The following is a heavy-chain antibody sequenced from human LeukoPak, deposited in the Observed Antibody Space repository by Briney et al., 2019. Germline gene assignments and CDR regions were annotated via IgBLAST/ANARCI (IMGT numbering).Heavy chain of an antibody. CDR3: ARAEYYYDSSGYYYYFDY. Sequence: GGSLRLSCAAPGFTFSSYSRNWVRQAPGKGLEWVSSISSSSSYIYYADSVKGRFTISRDNAKNSLYLQMNSLRAEDTAVYYCARAEYYYDSSGYYYYFDYWGQGTLVTVSS. V-gene: IGHV3-21*01. D-gene: IGHD3-22*01. J-gene: IGHJ4*02. CDR2: ISSSSSYI. CDR1: GFTFSSYS.